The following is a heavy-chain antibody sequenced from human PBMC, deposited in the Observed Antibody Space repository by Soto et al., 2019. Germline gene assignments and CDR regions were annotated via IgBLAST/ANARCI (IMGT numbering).Heavy chain of an antibody. V-gene: IGHV1-2*02. D-gene: IGHD1-1*01. CDR3: ASHDPGARFDP. Sequence: QVQLVQSGAEVKKPGASVKVSCKAPRYIFTAYFMHWVRQAPGQGLEWMGWINPKNGATHYGLSFQGRVTMTRDTSISTAYMELSSLRSDDTAGYYCASHDPGARFDPWGQGTLVIVSS. J-gene: IGHJ5*02. CDR2: INPKNGAT. CDR1: RYIFTAYF.